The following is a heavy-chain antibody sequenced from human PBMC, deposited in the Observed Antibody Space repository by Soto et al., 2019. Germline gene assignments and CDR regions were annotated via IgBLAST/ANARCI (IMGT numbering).Heavy chain of an antibody. J-gene: IGHJ4*02. CDR2: IVVGSGNK. D-gene: IGHD4-17*01. V-gene: IGHV1-58*02. CDR1: GFPLYSSS. CDR3: AALDYGDYARGVNDY. Sequence: GALVKVSCKAFGFPLYSSSMQWVRQARAQRLDWIGWIVVGSGNKNYAQKFQERVTITRDMPTSTAYMELSSLRSEDTAVYYCAALDYGDYARGVNDYWGQGTLVTVPS.